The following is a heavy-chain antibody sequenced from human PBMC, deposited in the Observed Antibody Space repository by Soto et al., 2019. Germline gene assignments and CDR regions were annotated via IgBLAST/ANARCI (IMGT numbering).Heavy chain of an antibody. J-gene: IGHJ4*02. CDR1: GFSFSSHA. CDR3: ARGVNYAFDY. Sequence: EVQLVESGGGLVQPGGSLRLSCAASGFSFSSHAFDWARQAPGKGLEWLSFINILGDVTWYADSVKGRFTISRDNAKNSLYLQINSLRAEDTAVYYCARGVNYAFDYWGQGALVTVSS. D-gene: IGHD2-2*01. CDR2: INILGDVT. V-gene: IGHV3-48*03.